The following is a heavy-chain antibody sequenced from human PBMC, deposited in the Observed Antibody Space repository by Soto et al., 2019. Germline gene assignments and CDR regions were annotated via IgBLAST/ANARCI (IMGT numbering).Heavy chain of an antibody. D-gene: IGHD3-10*01. CDR3: ARGHVTMVRGVTRITPYYYYGMDV. Sequence: KTSETLSLTCAVYGGSFSGYYWSWIRQPPGKGLEWIGEINHSGSTNYNPSLKSRVTISVDTSKNQFSLKLSSVTAADTAVYYCARGHVTMVRGVTRITPYYYYGMDVWGQGTTVTVSS. CDR2: INHSGST. J-gene: IGHJ6*02. V-gene: IGHV4-34*01. CDR1: GGSFSGYY.